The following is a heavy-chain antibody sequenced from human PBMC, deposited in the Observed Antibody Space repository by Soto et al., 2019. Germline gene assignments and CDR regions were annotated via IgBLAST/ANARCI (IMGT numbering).Heavy chain of an antibody. V-gene: IGHV3-9*01. CDR1: GFTFSSYA. Sequence: EVQLLESGGGLVQPGGSLRLSCAASGFTFSSYAMNWVRQAPGKGLEWVSAISWNSGSIGYADSVKGRFTISRDNAKNSLYLQMNSLRAEDTALYYCAKEEVVPSGMDVWGQGTTVTVSS. J-gene: IGHJ6*02. CDR3: AKEEVVPSGMDV. D-gene: IGHD2-2*01. CDR2: ISWNSGSI.